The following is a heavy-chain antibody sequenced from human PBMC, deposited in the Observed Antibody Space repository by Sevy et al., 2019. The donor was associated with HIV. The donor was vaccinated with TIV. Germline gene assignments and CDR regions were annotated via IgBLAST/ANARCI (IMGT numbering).Heavy chain of an antibody. CDR1: GFIFRNYN. CDR3: AGENYYDSDGYRFDH. Sequence: GRSLRLSCAASGFIFRNYNMNWVRQAPGKGLEWVSSISSSSSYIYYADSVKGRFTISRDNGKNSLLLQMNSLRVEDTAVYYCAGENYYDSDGYRFDHWGQGTLVTVSS. CDR2: ISSSSSYI. D-gene: IGHD3-22*01. V-gene: IGHV3-21*01. J-gene: IGHJ4*02.